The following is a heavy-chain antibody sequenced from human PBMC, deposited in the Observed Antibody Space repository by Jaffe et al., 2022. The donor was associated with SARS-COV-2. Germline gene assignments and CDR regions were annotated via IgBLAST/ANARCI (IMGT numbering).Heavy chain of an antibody. V-gene: IGHV3-11*01. J-gene: IGHJ3*01. CDR3: ARVLRSGGDAFDL. CDR2: ISSSGTTI. Sequence: QVQLVESGGGLVKPGGSLRLSCAASGFTFSDYYLDWIRQAPGEGLEWISHISSSGTTINYADSVKGRFTISRDNARNSLYLQMNSLRAEDTGVYYCARVLRSGGDAFDLWGRGTMVTVSS. D-gene: IGHD3-16*01. CDR1: GFTFSDYY.